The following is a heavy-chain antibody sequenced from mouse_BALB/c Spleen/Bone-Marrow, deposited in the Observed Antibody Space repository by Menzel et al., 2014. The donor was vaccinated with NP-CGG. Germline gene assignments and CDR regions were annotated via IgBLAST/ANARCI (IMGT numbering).Heavy chain of an antibody. Sequence: VNVVESGPGLVAPSQSLSITCTVSGFSLTSYGVHWVRQPPGKGLEWLGVIWAGGSTNYNSALMSRLSISKDDSKSQVFLKMNSLQTDDTAMYYCAREGRYYGKGYYFDYWGQGTTLTVSS. CDR2: IWAGGST. CDR1: GFSLTSYG. V-gene: IGHV2-9*02. J-gene: IGHJ2*01. CDR3: AREGRYYGKGYYFDY. D-gene: IGHD1-1*01.